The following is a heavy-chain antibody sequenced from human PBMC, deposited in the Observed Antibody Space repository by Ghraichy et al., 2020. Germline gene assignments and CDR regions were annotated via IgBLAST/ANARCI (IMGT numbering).Heavy chain of an antibody. Sequence: SVKVSCKASGGTFSSYAISWVRQAPGQGLEWMGRIIPILGIANYAQKFQGRVTITADKSTSTAYMELSSLRSEDTAVYYCAREMRGPSSSWYGDWGQGTLVTVSS. CDR1: GGTFSSYA. J-gene: IGHJ4*02. CDR2: IIPILGIA. V-gene: IGHV1-69*04. CDR3: AREMRGPSSSWYGD. D-gene: IGHD6-13*01.